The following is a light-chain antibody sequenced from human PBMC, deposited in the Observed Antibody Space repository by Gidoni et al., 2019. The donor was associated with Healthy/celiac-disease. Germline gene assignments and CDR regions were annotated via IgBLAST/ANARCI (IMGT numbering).Light chain of an antibody. V-gene: IGKV1-5*01. Sequence: DIQMTQSPSTLSASVGDRVTITCRASQSISSWLAWYQQKPGKAPKPLIYDASSLESGVPSRFSGSGSGTEFTLTISSLQPDDFATYYCQQYNSYSEWTFGQGTKVEIK. J-gene: IGKJ1*01. CDR2: DAS. CDR3: QQYNSYSEWT. CDR1: QSISSW.